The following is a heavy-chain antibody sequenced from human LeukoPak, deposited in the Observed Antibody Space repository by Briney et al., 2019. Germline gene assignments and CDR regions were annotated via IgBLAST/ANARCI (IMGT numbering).Heavy chain of an antibody. V-gene: IGHV4-30-4*01. J-gene: IGHJ4*02. Sequence: PSETLSLTCTVSGGSISSGDYYWSWIRQPPGKGLEWIGYIYYSGSTYYNPSLKSRVTISVDTSKNQFSLKLSSVTAADTAVYYCATRPYCGGDCYSLDYWGQGTLVTVSS. D-gene: IGHD2-21*02. CDR3: ATRPYCGGDCYSLDY. CDR1: GGSISSGDYY. CDR2: IYYSGST.